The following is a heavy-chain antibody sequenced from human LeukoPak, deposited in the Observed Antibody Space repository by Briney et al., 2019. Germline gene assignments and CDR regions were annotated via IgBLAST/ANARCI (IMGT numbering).Heavy chain of an antibody. J-gene: IGHJ4*02. CDR2: IYNSGAT. CDR3: ASVRLHSSSSQELPPAGGHY. Sequence: SETLSLTCNVSGGAVNGAGHYWGWIRQPAGKGLEWIVRIYNSGATKYNPSLKSRVSISLDTSKNQFSLSLTSVTAADTAVYYCASVRLHSSSSQELPPAGGHYWGQGTLVTVSS. CDR1: GGAVNGAGHY. V-gene: IGHV4-61*02. D-gene: IGHD6-6*01.